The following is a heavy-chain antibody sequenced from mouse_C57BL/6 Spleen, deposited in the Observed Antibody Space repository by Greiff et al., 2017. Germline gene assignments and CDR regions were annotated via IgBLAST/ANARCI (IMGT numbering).Heavy chain of an antibody. CDR2: INPSTGGT. Sequence: EVQLQQPGPELVKPGASVKISCKASGYSFTGYYMNWVKQSPEKSLEWIGEINPSTGGTTYNQKFKAKATLTVDKSSSTAYMQLKSLTSEDSAVYYCARNYGSSSYYFDYWGQGTTLTVSS. J-gene: IGHJ2*01. CDR3: ARNYGSSSYYFDY. CDR1: GYSFTGYY. D-gene: IGHD1-1*01. V-gene: IGHV1-42*01.